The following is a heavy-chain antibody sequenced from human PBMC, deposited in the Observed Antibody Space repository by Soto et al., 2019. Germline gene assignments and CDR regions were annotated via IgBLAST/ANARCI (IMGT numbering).Heavy chain of an antibody. CDR2: VHYSWGS. Sequence: QVQLQESGPGLVKPSEILSLACTVSAGSISSYHWSWIRQTPGKGLEWIGYVHYSWGSNYNPSLKSRVAISLDTSKSQFSLKLTSVSATDTAVYYCARQGFRALHGLVDVWGQGTTVTVSS. CDR1: AGSISSYH. D-gene: IGHD1-26*01. J-gene: IGHJ6*02. V-gene: IGHV4-59*08. CDR3: ARQGFRALHGLVDV.